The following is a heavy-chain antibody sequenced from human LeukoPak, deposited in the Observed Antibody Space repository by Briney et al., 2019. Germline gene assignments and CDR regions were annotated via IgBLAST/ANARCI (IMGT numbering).Heavy chain of an antibody. Sequence: SETLSLTCTDSGDSISSYYWSWIRQPPGKGLEWIGYIYYTGSTNYNPSLKSRVTMSADTSKNQFSLKLSSVTAADTAVYYCARRRGGSGSYGIWFDPWGQGKLVTVSS. CDR1: GDSISSYY. V-gene: IGHV4-59*01. D-gene: IGHD3-10*01. CDR2: IYYTGST. J-gene: IGHJ5*02. CDR3: ARRRGGSGSYGIWFDP.